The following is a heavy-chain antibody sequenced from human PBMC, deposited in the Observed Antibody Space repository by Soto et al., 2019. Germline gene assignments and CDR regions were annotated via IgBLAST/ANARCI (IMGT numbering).Heavy chain of an antibody. V-gene: IGHV3-30*03. CDR1: GFTFSSYG. Sequence: QVQLVESGGGVVQPGRSLRLSCAASGFTFSSYGMHWARQAPGEGLEWVAVISYDGNRKYYADSVKGRFTISRDFSKNTVDLHMTSLRVEDPAVYFCARKGYGGRWSLDYWGQGILVTVSS. J-gene: IGHJ4*02. CDR2: ISYDGNRK. CDR3: ARKGYGGRWSLDY. D-gene: IGHD2-15*01.